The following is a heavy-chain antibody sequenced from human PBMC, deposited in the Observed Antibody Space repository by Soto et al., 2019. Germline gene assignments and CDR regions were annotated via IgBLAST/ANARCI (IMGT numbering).Heavy chain of an antibody. CDR3: ARRISQSSTWFDT. CDR2: ISSSSSYI. D-gene: IGHD6-13*01. V-gene: IGHV3-21*01. J-gene: IGHJ5*02. Sequence: PGGSLSLSCAASGFTFSSYSMNWVRQAPGKGLEWVSSISSSSSYIYYADSVKGRFTISRDNAKNSLYLQMNSLRAEDTAVYYCARRISQSSTWFDTWGQGTLVTVSS. CDR1: GFTFSSYS.